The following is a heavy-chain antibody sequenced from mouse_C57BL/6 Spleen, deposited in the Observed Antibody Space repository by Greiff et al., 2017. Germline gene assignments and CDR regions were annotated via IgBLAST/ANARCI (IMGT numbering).Heavy chain of an antibody. Sequence: VQLQQSGAELVKPGASVKISCKASGYAFSSYWMNWVKQRPGKGLEWIGQIYPGDGDTNYNGKFKGKATLTADKSSSTAYMQLSSLTSEDSSVYFCARSRAKVVATDLDYWGQGTTLTVSS. CDR1: GYAFSSYW. D-gene: IGHD1-1*01. CDR2: IYPGDGDT. J-gene: IGHJ2*01. V-gene: IGHV1-80*01. CDR3: ARSRAKVVATDLDY.